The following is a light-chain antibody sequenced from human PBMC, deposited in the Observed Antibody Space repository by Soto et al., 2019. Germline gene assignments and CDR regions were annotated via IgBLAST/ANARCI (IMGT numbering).Light chain of an antibody. Sequence: DIQMTQSPSTLSASVGDRVTITCRASQTISSWLAWYQQKPGKAPKLLIFDASILESGVPSRFSGSGSGIDFTLSISSLQPDDFGTYYCQQYNDYSYTFGQGTKLEIK. CDR2: DAS. V-gene: IGKV1-5*01. J-gene: IGKJ2*01. CDR3: QQYNDYSYT. CDR1: QTISSW.